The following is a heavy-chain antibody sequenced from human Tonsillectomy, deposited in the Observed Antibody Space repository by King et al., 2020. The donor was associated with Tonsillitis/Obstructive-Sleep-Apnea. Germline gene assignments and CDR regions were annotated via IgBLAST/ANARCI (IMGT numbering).Heavy chain of an antibody. CDR1: GYNFTNYW. Sequence: QLVQSGTEVKKPGESLKISCTGSGYNFTNYWIGWVRQMPGKGLEWMGIVYPGDSDTRYSPSFQGQVTISADKSISTAYLQWSSLKASDTAMYYCARHNEGSSGYDFLDYWGQGTLVTVSS. CDR2: VYPGDSDT. J-gene: IGHJ4*02. D-gene: IGHD5-12*01. CDR3: ARHNEGSSGYDFLDY. V-gene: IGHV5-51*01.